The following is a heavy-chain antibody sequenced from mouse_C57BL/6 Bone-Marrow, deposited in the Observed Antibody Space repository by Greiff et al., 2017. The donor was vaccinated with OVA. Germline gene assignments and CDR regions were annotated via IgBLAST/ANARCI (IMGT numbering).Heavy chain of an antibody. CDR3: ARIEGSSGYEYYAMDY. CDR1: GFSLSTFGMG. J-gene: IGHJ4*01. D-gene: IGHD3-2*02. Sequence: LKESGPGILQPSQTLSLTCSFSGFSLSTFGMGVGWIRQPSGKGLEWLAHIWWDDDKYYNPARKRRPTISKDTSKDQVFLKIANVDTADTATYYCARIEGSSGYEYYAMDYWGQGTSVTVSS. CDR2: IWWDDDK. V-gene: IGHV8-8*01.